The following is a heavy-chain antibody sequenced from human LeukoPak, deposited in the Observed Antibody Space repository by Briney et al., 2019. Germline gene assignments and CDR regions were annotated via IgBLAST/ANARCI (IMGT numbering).Heavy chain of an antibody. J-gene: IGHJ4*02. CDR2: ITWNGDNT. D-gene: IGHD3-10*01. Sequence: GGSLRLSCAASGFTFDDYGMSWIREVPGKGLEWVSGITWNGDNTGYVDAVEGRFTISRDNAKNSLYLQMNSLRAEDTAVYYCARGESVFLGSNSYYFDYWGQGTLVTVSS. V-gene: IGHV3-20*04. CDR3: ARGESVFLGSNSYYFDY. CDR1: GFTFDDYG.